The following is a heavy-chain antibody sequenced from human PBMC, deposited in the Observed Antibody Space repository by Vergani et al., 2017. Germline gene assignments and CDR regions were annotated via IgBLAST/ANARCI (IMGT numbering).Heavy chain of an antibody. D-gene: IGHD4/OR15-4a*01. Sequence: VQLVESGGGLVQPGGSLRLSCIASGFTFRIYGMHWVRQAPGKGLEWVAFIRYDGTKRFYGDSVKGRFTISRDNSETTVFLQMNSLRADDSAVYYCTKAGRYDGDNFHDSWGQGALVTVAS. V-gene: IGHV3-30*02. J-gene: IGHJ1*01. CDR2: IRYDGTKR. CDR3: TKAGRYDGDNFHDS. CDR1: GFTFRIYG.